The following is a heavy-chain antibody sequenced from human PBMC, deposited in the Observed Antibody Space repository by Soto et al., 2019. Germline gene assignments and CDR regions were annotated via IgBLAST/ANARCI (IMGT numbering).Heavy chain of an antibody. J-gene: IGHJ4*02. D-gene: IGHD2-2*01. CDR1: GFTFSSSW. Sequence: PGGSLRLSCVASGFTFSSSWMHWVRQAPGKGLVWVSRVNEYGTDSNYADSVKGRFTISRDNSKNTVYLQMNSLRVEDSAVYYCARVAVVTRGIDYWGQGTLVTVSS. CDR3: ARVAVVTRGIDY. V-gene: IGHV3-74*01. CDR2: VNEYGTDS.